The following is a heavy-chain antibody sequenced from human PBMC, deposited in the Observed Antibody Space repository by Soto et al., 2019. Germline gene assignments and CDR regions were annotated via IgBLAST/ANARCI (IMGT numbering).Heavy chain of an antibody. Sequence: GSLRLSCSASGFTINTYTMGWVRLAPGKGLEWVSTIFSGMGNTKYADSVTGRFSISRDNSKNIMYLQMNSLGVDDTAVYYCARDRQPDGICTFGYWGRGILVNVS. V-gene: IGHV3-23*01. CDR3: ARDRQPDGICTFGY. D-gene: IGHD2-15*01. CDR1: GFTINTYT. CDR2: IFSGMGNT. J-gene: IGHJ4*02.